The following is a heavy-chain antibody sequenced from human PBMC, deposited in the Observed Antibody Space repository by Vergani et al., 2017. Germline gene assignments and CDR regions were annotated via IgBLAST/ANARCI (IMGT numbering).Heavy chain of an antibody. V-gene: IGHV3-21*01. D-gene: IGHD4-11*01. CDR2: ISSSSSYI. CDR3: ARDNPVQSGDY. Sequence: EVQLLESGGGLVQPGGSLRLSCAASGFTFSSYAMSWVRQAPGKGLEWVSSISSSSSYIYYADSVKGRFTSSRDNAKNSLYLQMNSLRAEDTAVYYCARDNPVQSGDYWGQGTLVTVSS. J-gene: IGHJ4*02. CDR1: GFTFSSYA.